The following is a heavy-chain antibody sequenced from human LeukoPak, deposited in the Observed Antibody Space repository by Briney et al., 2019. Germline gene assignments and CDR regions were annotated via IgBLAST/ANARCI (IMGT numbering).Heavy chain of an antibody. CDR3: ARGSAYSGSYYYYMDV. Sequence: GASVKVSCKASGYTFTGYYMHWVRQAPGQGLEWMGWINPNSGGTNYAQKFQGRVTMTRDTSISTAYMELSRLRSDDTAVYYCARGSAYSGSYYYYMDVWGKGTTVTVSS. V-gene: IGHV1-2*02. D-gene: IGHD1-26*01. CDR1: GYTFTGYY. CDR2: INPNSGGT. J-gene: IGHJ6*03.